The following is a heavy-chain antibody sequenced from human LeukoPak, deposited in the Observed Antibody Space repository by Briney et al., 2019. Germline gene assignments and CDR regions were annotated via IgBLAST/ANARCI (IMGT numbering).Heavy chain of an antibody. Sequence: GESLKISCKGSGYSFTSYWIAWVRQTPGKGLEWMGNIYVGDSDIRYSPSFQGQVTISADKSISTAYLQWSSLKASDTAMYYCARHQSSGSYHFDYWGQGTLVTISS. V-gene: IGHV5-51*01. CDR3: ARHQSSGSYHFDY. D-gene: IGHD1-26*01. CDR2: IYVGDSDI. CDR1: GYSFTSYW. J-gene: IGHJ4*02.